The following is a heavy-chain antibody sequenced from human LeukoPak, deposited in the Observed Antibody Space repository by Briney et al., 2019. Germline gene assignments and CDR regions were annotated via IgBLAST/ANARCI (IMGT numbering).Heavy chain of an antibody. D-gene: IGHD3-22*01. Sequence: SQTLSLTCTVSGGSISSGDYYWSWIRQPPGKGLEWIGYIYYSGSTYYNPSLKSRVTISVDTSKNQFSLKLSSVTAADTAVYYCARESDYYYDSSGSQWGQGTLVTVSS. V-gene: IGHV4-30-4*08. CDR3: ARESDYYYDSSGSQ. CDR1: GGSISSGDYY. J-gene: IGHJ4*02. CDR2: IYYSGST.